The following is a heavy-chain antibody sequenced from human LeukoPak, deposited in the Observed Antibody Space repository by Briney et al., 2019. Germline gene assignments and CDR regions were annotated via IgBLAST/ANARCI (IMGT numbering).Heavy chain of an antibody. CDR2: MNPNSGNT. D-gene: IGHD3-22*01. Sequence: ASVKVSCKASGYTFTSYDINWVRQATGQGLEWMGWMNPNSGNTGYAQKLQGRVTMTRNTSISTAYMELSSLRSEDTAVYYCARTNPYYYDSSGYPPGAFDIWGQGTMVTVSS. V-gene: IGHV1-8*01. J-gene: IGHJ3*02. CDR3: ARTNPYYYDSSGYPPGAFDI. CDR1: GYTFTSYD.